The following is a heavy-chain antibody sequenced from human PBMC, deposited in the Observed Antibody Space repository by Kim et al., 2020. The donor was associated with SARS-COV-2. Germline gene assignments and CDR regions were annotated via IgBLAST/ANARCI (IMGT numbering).Heavy chain of an antibody. V-gene: IGHV4-59*01. Sequence: SETLSLTCTVSGGSISSYYWSWIRQPPGKGLEWIGYIYYSGSTNYNPSLKSRVTISVDTSKNQFSLKLSSVTAADTAVYYCARSQDTAMVYPEYYFDYWG. CDR3: ARSQDTAMVYPEYYFDY. J-gene: IGHJ4*01. CDR1: GGSISSYY. D-gene: IGHD5-18*01. CDR2: IYYSGST.